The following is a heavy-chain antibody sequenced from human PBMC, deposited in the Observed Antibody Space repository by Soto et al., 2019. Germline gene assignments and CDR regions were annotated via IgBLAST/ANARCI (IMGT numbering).Heavy chain of an antibody. CDR3: AGGRYGSGSAVDY. CDR1: GFTFSNFW. Sequence: EVQVVESGGGLVQPGGSLRLSCAASGFTFSNFWMHWVRQAPGKGLVWVSRTNSDGSSTTYADSVKGRFTISRDNAKNTLYLQMNSLRAEDTAVYYCAGGRYGSGSAVDYWGQGTLVTVSS. CDR2: TNSDGSST. D-gene: IGHD3-10*01. J-gene: IGHJ4*02. V-gene: IGHV3-74*01.